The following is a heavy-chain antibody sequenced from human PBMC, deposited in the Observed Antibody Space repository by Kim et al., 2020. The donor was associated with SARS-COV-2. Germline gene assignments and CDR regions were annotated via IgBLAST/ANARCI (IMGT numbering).Heavy chain of an antibody. CDR3: ARGQVALQTYLYYYGMDV. Sequence: SVKVSCKASGGTFSSYTISWVRQAPGQGLEWMGRIIPILGIANYAQKFQGRVTITADKSTSTADMELSSLRSEDTAVYYCARGQVALQTYLYYYGMDVWGQGTTVTVSS. V-gene: IGHV1-69*02. CDR1: GGTFSSYT. D-gene: IGHD3-3*02. CDR2: IIPILGIA. J-gene: IGHJ6*02.